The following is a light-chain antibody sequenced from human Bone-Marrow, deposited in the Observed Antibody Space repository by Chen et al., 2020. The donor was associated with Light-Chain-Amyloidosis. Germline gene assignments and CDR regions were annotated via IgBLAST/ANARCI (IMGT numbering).Light chain of an antibody. CDR2: DDS. J-gene: IGLJ3*02. Sequence: SYVLTQPSSVSVAPGQTATIACGGNNIGSTSVHWYQQTPGQAPLLVVYDDSDRPSGIPERLSGSNSGNTATLTISRVEAGDEADYYCQVWDRSSDCPVFGGETKLTVL. CDR3: QVWDRSSDCPV. CDR1: NIGSTS. V-gene: IGLV3-21*02.